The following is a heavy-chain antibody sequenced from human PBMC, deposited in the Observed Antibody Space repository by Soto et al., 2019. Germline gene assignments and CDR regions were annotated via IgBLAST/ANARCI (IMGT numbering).Heavy chain of an antibody. CDR3: ARVSWREKYGMDV. V-gene: IGHV3-11*01. CDR2: ITFSGNTV. CDR1: GFTFSDSY. Sequence: PVGSLRLSCAASGFTFSDSYMSWIRQAPGKGLEWISYITFSGNTVYYADSLKGRFTISRDNAKNSLYLQMNRLRAEDTAVYYCARVSWREKYGMDVWGQGTTVTVS. J-gene: IGHJ6*02.